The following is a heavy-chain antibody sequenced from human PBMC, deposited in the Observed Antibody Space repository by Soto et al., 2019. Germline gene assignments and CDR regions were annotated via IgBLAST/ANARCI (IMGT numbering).Heavy chain of an antibody. D-gene: IGHD4-17*01. CDR3: ARDLRWSRVYYFDY. J-gene: IGHJ4*02. V-gene: IGHV3-48*02. Sequence: TGGSLRLSCAASGFTFSSYSMNWVRQAPGKGLEWVSFISSSISSSSSTIYYADSVKGRFTISRDNAKNSLYLQMNSLRDEDTAVYYCARDLRWSRVYYFDYWGQGTLVTVSS. CDR1: GFTFSSYS. CDR2: ISSSISSSSSTI.